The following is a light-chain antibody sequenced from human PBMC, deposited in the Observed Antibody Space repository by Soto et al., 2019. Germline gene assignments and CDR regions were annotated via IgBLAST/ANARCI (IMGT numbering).Light chain of an antibody. V-gene: IGLV1-40*01. CDR1: SSNIGAGYD. J-gene: IGLJ1*01. CDR3: QSYDSTLSGYV. Sequence: QSVLTQPPSVSGAPRQRVTISCTWSSSNIGAGYDVHWYQRLPGTAPKPLIYANTNRPSGVPDRFSGTKSATSASASLAITGLQAEDEADYYCQSYDSTLSGYVFGTGTKVTVL. CDR2: ANT.